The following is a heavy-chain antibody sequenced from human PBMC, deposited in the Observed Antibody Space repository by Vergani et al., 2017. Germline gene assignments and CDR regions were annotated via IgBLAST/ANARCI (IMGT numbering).Heavy chain of an antibody. D-gene: IGHD3-3*01. CDR3: ARGAYDFWSGYPNYGMDV. J-gene: IGHJ6*02. V-gene: IGHV4-31*03. Sequence: QLQLQESGPGLVKPSETLSLTCTVSGGSISSGGYYWSWIRQHPGKGLEWIGYIYYSGSTYYNPSLKSRVTISVDTSKNQFSLKLSSVTAADTAVYYCARGAYDFWSGYPNYGMDVWGQGTTVTVSS. CDR1: GGSISSGGYY. CDR2: IYYSGST.